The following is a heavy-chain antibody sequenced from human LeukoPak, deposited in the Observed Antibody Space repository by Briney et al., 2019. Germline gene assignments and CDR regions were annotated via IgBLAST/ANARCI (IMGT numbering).Heavy chain of an antibody. CDR1: GYSISSGYY. V-gene: IGHV4-38-2*02. D-gene: IGHD3-10*01. CDR2: IYHSGST. CDR3: ASFYGSGFSFDY. J-gene: IGHJ4*02. Sequence: SETLSLTCTVSGYSISSGYYWGWIRQPPGKGLESIGSIYHSGSTYYNPSLKSRVTISVDTSKNQFSLKLSSVTAADTAVYYCASFYGSGFSFDYWGQGTLVTVSS.